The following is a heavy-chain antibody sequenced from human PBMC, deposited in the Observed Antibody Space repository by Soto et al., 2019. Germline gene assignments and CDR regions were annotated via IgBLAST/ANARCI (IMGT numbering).Heavy chain of an antibody. D-gene: IGHD3-22*01. CDR1: GGSISSYY. CDR2: IYYSGST. V-gene: IGHV4-59*01. J-gene: IGHJ4*02. Sequence: SETLSLTCTVSGGSISSYYWSWIRQPPGKGLEWIGYIYYSGSTNYNPSLKSRVTISVDTSKNQFSLKLSSVTAAATAVYYCARDRGYYYSSGYYPFAFDDWGQGTLVTVTS. CDR3: ARDRGYYYSSGYYPFAFDD.